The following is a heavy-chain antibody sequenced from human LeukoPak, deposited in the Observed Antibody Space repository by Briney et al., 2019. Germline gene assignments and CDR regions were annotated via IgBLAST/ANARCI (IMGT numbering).Heavy chain of an antibody. D-gene: IGHD5-12*01. CDR1: GFTFSDHY. J-gene: IGHJ3*02. Sequence: GRSLRLSCAASGFTFSDHYMDWVRQAPGKGLEWVGRARNKANSHTTEYATSVKGRFTISRDDSTKSLYLQMNSLKTEDTAVYYCARLYVATINAFDIWGQGTMVTVSS. V-gene: IGHV3-72*01. CDR3: ARLYVATINAFDI. CDR2: ARNKANSHTT.